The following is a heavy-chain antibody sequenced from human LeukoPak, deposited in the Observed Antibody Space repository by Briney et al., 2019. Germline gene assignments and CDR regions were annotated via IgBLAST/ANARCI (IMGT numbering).Heavy chain of an antibody. V-gene: IGHV4-34*01. CDR2: INHSGST. J-gene: IGHJ6*03. D-gene: IGHD2-15*01. CDR1: GGSLSGYY. CDR3: SGVRIYYYYMDV. Sequence: SETLSLTCAVYGGSLSGYYWSWIRQPPGKGLEWIGEINHSGSTNYNPSLKSRVTISVDTSKNQFSLKLSSVTAADTAVYYCSGVRIYYYYMDVWGKGTTVTVPS.